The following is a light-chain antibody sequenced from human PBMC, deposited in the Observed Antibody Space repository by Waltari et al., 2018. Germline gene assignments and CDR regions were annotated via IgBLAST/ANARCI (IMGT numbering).Light chain of an antibody. CDR3: CSYAGSTTSSVV. V-gene: IGLV2-23*02. J-gene: IGLJ1*01. CDR2: AVT. Sequence: QSALTQPASVSGSPGQSITISSTGSRSAVGVYRLVSWYQQHPGKAPKLMIYAVTKRPSGVSHRFSGSKSGNTASLTISGLQTEDEADYYCCSYAGSTTSSVVFGTGTKVIVL. CDR1: RSAVGVYRL.